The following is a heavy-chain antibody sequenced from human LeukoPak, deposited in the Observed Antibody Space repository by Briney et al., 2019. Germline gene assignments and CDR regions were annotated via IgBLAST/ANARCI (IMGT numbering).Heavy chain of an antibody. J-gene: IGHJ3*02. D-gene: IGHD3-3*01. CDR2: ISFDGSNT. Sequence: GGSLRLSCAASGFTFSNYAMHWVRQAPGKELEWVADISFDGSNTYHADSVRGRLTISRDNSKNTLYLQMNSLRAEDTAVYYCAKDRSYYDFWSGYYDAFDIWGQGTMVTVSS. V-gene: IGHV3-30*07. CDR3: AKDRSYYDFWSGYYDAFDI. CDR1: GFTFSNYA.